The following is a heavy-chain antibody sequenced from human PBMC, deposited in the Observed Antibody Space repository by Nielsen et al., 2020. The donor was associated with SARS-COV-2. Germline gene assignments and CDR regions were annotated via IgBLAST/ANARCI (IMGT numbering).Heavy chain of an antibody. CDR1: GGTFSSYA. V-gene: IGHV1-69*13. CDR2: IIPIFGTA. CDR3: ARATDYYYGMDV. J-gene: IGHJ6*02. Sequence: SVKVSCKASGGTFSSYAISWVRQAPGQGLEWMGGIIPIFGTANYAQKFQGRVTITADESTSTAYMELSSLRSEDTAVYYCARATDYYYGMDVWGQGTTVTVSS.